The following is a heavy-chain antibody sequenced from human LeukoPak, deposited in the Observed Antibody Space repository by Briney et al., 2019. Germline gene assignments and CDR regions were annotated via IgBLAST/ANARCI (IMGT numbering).Heavy chain of an antibody. CDR2: IYPGDSDT. V-gene: IGHV5-51*01. J-gene: IGHJ6*03. CDR1: GYSFTSYW. D-gene: IGHD3-22*01. CDR3: AIFPYYYDSSGYYNYYYYMDV. Sequence: GESLKISCKGSGYSFTSYWIGWVRQMPGKGLEWMGIIYPGDSDTRYSPSFQGQVTISADKSISTAYLQWSSLKASDTAMYYCAIFPYYYDSSGYYNYYYYMDVWGKGTTVTISS.